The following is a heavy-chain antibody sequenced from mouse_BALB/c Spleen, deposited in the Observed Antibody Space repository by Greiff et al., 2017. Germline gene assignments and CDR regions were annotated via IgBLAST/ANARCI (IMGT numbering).Heavy chain of an antibody. CDR1: GFTFSDYY. D-gene: IGHD2-3*01. J-gene: IGHJ3*01. V-gene: IGHV5-4*02. CDR2: ISDGGSYT. CDR3: ARDDGYCPFAY. Sequence: EVQVVESGGGLVKPGGSLKLSCAASGFTFSDYYMYWVRQTPEKRLEWVATISDGGSYTYYPDSVKGRFTISRDNAKNNLYLQMSSLKSEDTAMYYCARDDGYCPFAYWGQGTLVTVAA.